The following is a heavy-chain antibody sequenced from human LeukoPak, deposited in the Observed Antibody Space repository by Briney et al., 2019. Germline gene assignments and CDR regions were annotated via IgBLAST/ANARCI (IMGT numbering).Heavy chain of an antibody. CDR2: INPSGGST. CDR1: GYTFTSYY. V-gene: IGHV1-46*01. D-gene: IGHD2-2*02. J-gene: IGHJ3*01. Sequence: VTVSCKASGYTFTSYYMHWVRQAPGQGLEWMGIINPSGGSTSYAQKFQGRVTMTRDMSTSTVYMELSSLRSEDTAVYYCARDLGCSSTSCYTYAFDFWGQGTMVTVSS. CDR3: ARDLGCSSTSCYTYAFDF.